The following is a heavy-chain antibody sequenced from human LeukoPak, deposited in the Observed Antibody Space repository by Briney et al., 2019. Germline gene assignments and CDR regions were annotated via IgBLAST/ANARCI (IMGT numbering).Heavy chain of an antibody. D-gene: IGHD5-18*01. CDR1: GYSENFYG. CDR2: ISAQHGQT. J-gene: IGHJ4*02. Sequence: ASVKVSCKTSGYSENFYGITWVRQVAGQGREWMGWISAQHGQTEYAPNSQDRVTMSTDTYTNTAYMELRSLRSDDTAVYYCARSERIQLWSPGYFDYWGQGTLVTVSS. V-gene: IGHV1-18*01. CDR3: ARSERIQLWSPGYFDY.